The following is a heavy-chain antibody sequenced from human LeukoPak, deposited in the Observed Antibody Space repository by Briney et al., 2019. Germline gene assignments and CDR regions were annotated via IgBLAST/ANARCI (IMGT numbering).Heavy chain of an antibody. CDR1: SGSIRSQH. CDR2: ISYSGTT. D-gene: IGHD3-16*01. J-gene: IGHJ6*03. V-gene: IGHV4-59*11. Sequence: SETLSLTCTVSSGSIRSQHWSWIRQPRGKGLEWIGFISYSGTTYYNPSLESRVTISRDTSRNQFSLKLSSVTAADTAVYYCTRDRNGGDHYYMDVWGKGTTVTVSS. CDR3: TRDRNGGDHYYMDV.